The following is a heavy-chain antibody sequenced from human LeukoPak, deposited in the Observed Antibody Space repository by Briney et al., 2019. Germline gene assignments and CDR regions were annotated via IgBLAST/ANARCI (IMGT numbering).Heavy chain of an antibody. CDR1: GFTFSSYW. CDR2: IKQDGSEK. J-gene: IGHJ3*02. D-gene: IGHD1-1*01. Sequence: GGSLRLSCAASGFTFSSYWMSWVRQAPGKGLEWVANIKQDGSEKYYVDSVKGRFTISRDNAKNSLYLQMNSLRAEDTAVYYCARVYKKTSGDAFDIWGQGTMVTVSS. CDR3: ARVYKKTSGDAFDI. V-gene: IGHV3-7*01.